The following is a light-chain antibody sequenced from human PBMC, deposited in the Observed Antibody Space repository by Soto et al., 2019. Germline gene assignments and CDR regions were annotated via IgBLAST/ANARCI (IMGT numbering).Light chain of an antibody. Sequence: EIVLTQSPGTLSLSPGERATLPCRASQSVSSIYLAWYQQKPGQAPRLLIYGASSRATGIPDRFSGSGSGTDFSLTISRLEPEDSAVYYCQQYGNSPITFGGGTKVEIK. CDR3: QQYGNSPIT. CDR1: QSVSSIY. V-gene: IGKV3-20*01. CDR2: GAS. J-gene: IGKJ4*01.